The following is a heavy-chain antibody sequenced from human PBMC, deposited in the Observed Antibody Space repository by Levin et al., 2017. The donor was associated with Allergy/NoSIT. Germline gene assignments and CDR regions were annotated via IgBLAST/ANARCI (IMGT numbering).Heavy chain of an antibody. CDR2: IYSGGST. J-gene: IGHJ3*02. V-gene: IGHV3-53*01. CDR3: ARQVHADAFDI. CDR1: GFTVSSNY. Sequence: LSLTCAASGFTVSSNYMSWVRQAPGKGLEWVSVIYSGGSTYSADSVKGRFTISRDNSKNTLYLQMNSLRAEDTAVYYCARQVHADAFDIWGQGTMVTVSS.